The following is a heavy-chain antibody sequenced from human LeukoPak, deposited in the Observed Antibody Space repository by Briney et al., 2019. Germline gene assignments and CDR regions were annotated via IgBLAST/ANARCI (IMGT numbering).Heavy chain of an antibody. V-gene: IGHV3-21*01. CDR3: ARVGYCSSSTCRNYFDY. CDR2: ITGSTNYI. D-gene: IGHD2-2*01. J-gene: IGHJ4*02. CDR1: GFPLSGYS. Sequence: GGSLRLSCAASGFPLSGYSMNWVRQAPGKGLEWVSSITGSTNYIYYADSVKGRFTISRGNAKNSLYLQMNSLRAEDTAVYYCARVGYCSSSTCRNYFDYWGQGTLVTVSS.